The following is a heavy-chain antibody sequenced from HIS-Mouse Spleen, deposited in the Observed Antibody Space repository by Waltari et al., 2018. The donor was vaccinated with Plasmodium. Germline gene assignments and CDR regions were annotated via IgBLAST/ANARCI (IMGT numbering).Heavy chain of an antibody. CDR1: GFTFIRFG. CDR3: AKEVLGYYDFWSRPDY. J-gene: IGHJ4*02. CDR2: ISYDGSNK. Sequence: QVQLVESGGGVVQPGRSLILSCAASGFTFIRFGMTWVRQAPGKGLEWVAVISYDGSNKYYADSVKGRFTISRDNSKNTLYLQMNSLRAEDTAVYYCAKEVLGYYDFWSRPDYWGQGTLVTVSS. V-gene: IGHV3-30*18. D-gene: IGHD3-3*01.